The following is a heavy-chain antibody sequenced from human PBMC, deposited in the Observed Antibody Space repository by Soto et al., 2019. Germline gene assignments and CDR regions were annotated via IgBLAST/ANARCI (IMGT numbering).Heavy chain of an antibody. CDR3: ARVQGFGVRGGLLDY. CDR1: GFTFSSYA. J-gene: IGHJ4*02. Sequence: QVQLVESGGGVVQPGRSLRLSCAASGFTFSSYAMHWVRQAPGKGLEWVAVISYDGSNKYYADSVKGRFTISRDNSKNTLYLQMNSLRAEDTAVYYCARVQGFGVRGGLLDYGGQGTLVIVSS. CDR2: ISYDGSNK. D-gene: IGHD3-10*01. V-gene: IGHV3-30-3*01.